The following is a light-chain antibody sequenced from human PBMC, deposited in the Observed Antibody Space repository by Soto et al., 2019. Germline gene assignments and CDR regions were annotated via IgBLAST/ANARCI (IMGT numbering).Light chain of an antibody. J-gene: IGKJ5*01. Sequence: DIQMIQSPSTLSASVGDRVTITCRASESISTWLAWYQQKPGKAPTLLIYAASTLQSGVPSRFSGSGFGTDFTLTISSLQSEDFAVYYCQQYNTWRSITFGQGTRLEIK. CDR1: ESISTW. CDR3: QQYNTWRSIT. V-gene: IGKV1-5*01. CDR2: AAS.